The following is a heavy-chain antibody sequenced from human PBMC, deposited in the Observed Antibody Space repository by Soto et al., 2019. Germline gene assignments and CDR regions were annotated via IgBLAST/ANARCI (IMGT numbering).Heavy chain of an antibody. CDR1: GFSFNTYG. J-gene: IGHJ4*02. CDR2: IWHDGSNK. CDR3: AREGYSGYFFDY. Sequence: QVLLVESGGGVVQPGRSLRLSCVASGFSFNTYGMHWVRQPTGKGLEWVAGIWHDGSNKYYADSVQGRVTISRDNSKNTLYLQVNSLRAEDTAEYFCAREGYSGYFFDYWGQGTLVSVSS. D-gene: IGHD5-12*01. V-gene: IGHV3-33*01.